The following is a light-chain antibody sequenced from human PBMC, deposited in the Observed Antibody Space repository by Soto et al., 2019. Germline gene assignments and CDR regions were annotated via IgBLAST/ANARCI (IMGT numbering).Light chain of an antibody. V-gene: IGLV2-14*01. CDR1: SSDVGGYNF. Sequence: QSALTQPASVSGSPGQSITISCTGTSSDVGGYNFVSWYQHHPGKAPKLMIYEVGNRPSGVSNRFSGSKSGNTASLTISGLQAEDEAHYYCSSYTTSSAFYVFGTGAKVTVL. J-gene: IGLJ1*01. CDR3: SSYTTSSAFYV. CDR2: EVG.